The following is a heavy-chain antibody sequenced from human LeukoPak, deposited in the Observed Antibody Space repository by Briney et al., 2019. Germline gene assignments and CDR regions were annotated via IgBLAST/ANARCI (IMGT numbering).Heavy chain of an antibody. V-gene: IGHV1-46*01. CDR1: GYTFTSYY. CDR3: AVYCSGTSCYSGWHI. CDR2: INPSGGST. D-gene: IGHD2-2*01. Sequence: GASVKVSCKASGYTFTSYYMRWVRQAPGQGLEWMGIINPSGGSTSYAQKFQGRVTMTRDTSTSTVYMELSSLRSEDTAVYYCAVYCSGTSCYSGWHIWGQGTMVTVSS. J-gene: IGHJ3*02.